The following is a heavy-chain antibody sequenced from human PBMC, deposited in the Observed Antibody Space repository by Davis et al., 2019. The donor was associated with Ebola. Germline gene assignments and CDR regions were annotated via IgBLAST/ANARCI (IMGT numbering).Heavy chain of an antibody. J-gene: IGHJ4*02. CDR2: IIPILGIA. Sequence: SVKVSCKASGGTFSSYAISWVRQAPGQGLEWMGRIIPILGIANYAQKFQGRVTITADKSTSTAYMELSSLRSEDTAVYYCARGDQADWDFGILNFDTWGQGTLVTVSS. CDR1: GGTFSSYA. V-gene: IGHV1-69*04. CDR3: ARGDQADWDFGILNFDT. D-gene: IGHD3-10*01.